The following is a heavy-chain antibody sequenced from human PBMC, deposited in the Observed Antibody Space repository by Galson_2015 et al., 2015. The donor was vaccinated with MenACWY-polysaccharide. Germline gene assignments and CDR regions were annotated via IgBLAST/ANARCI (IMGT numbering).Heavy chain of an antibody. V-gene: IGHV4-38-2*01. J-gene: IGHJ4*02. D-gene: IGHD1-26*01. CDR2: IFHSGTT. CDR3: ARVEKHSGSFYILY. CDR1: DYSIRSGYF. Sequence: LTCAVSDYSIRSGYFCGWIRQPPGKGLEWIASIFHSGTTYYNPSLKSRVTISVDTSKNQFSLKLSSVTAADTAVYYCARVEKHSGSFYILYWGQGTLVTVSS.